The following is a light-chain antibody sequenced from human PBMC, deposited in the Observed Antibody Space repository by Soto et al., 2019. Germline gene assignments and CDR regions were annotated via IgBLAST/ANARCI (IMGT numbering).Light chain of an antibody. CDR3: QQRNNWPQT. J-gene: IGKJ1*01. CDR1: PSVNNH. Sequence: EIVLTQSPVTLSVSPGERATLACMASPSVNNHLAWYQQKPGQAPWLLIHCASTRATGIPARFSGSGSGTNFPPTISRLEPEDFAVYYCQQRNNWPQTFGQGTTVDIK. V-gene: IGKV3-11*01. CDR2: CAS.